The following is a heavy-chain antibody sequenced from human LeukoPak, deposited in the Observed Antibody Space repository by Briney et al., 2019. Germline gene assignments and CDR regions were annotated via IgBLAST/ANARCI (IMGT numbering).Heavy chain of an antibody. CDR2: IYSGGST. D-gene: IGHD6-25*01. J-gene: IGHJ4*02. V-gene: IGHV3-66*01. CDR3: SKDAAVLTSGIAASSHEY. Sequence: GGSLRLSCAASGFTVSSNYMSWVRQAPGKGLEWVSVIYSGGSTYYADSVKGRFTISRDNSKNTLYLQMNSLRAEDTAVYYCSKDAAVLTSGIAASSHEYWGQGTLVTVSS. CDR1: GFTVSSNY.